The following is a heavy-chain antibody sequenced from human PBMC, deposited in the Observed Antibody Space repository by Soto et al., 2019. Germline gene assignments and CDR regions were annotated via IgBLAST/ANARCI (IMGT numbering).Heavy chain of an antibody. D-gene: IGHD3-9*01. V-gene: IGHV3-23*01. CDR3: AKVTGNYDILTGTFDY. Sequence: GGSLRLSCAASGFTFSSYAMSWVRQAPGKGLEWVSAISGSGGSTYYADSVKGRFTISRDNSKNTLYLQMNSLRAEDTAVYYCAKVTGNYDILTGTFDYWGQGTLVTVSS. J-gene: IGHJ4*02. CDR2: ISGSGGST. CDR1: GFTFSSYA.